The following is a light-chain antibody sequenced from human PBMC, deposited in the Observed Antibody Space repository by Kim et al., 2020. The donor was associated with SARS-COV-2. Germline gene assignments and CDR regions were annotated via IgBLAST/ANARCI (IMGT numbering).Light chain of an antibody. Sequence: PGGSATRSCRACHSVDISLAWYQQTPGQPPRLLIYDAAIRAAGVPDRFSGSGSGTDFTLTIASLAPEDFAVYYCQQRGSWPPALTFGGGTKVDIK. CDR3: QQRGSWPPALT. J-gene: IGKJ4*01. CDR1: HSVDIS. CDR2: DAA. V-gene: IGKV3-11*01.